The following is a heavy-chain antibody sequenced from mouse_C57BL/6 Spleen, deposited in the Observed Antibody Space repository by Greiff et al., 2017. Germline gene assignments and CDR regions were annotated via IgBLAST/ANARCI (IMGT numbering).Heavy chain of an antibody. CDR3: TREGMVTTGYYFDY. CDR1: GFTFSSYA. V-gene: IGHV5-9-1*02. J-gene: IGHJ2*01. Sequence: EVKLQESGEGLVKPGGSLKLSCAASGFTFSSYAMSWVRQTPEKRLEWVAYISSGGDYIYYADTVKGRFTISRDNARNTLYLQMSSLKSEDTAMYYCTREGMVTTGYYFDYWGQGTTLTVSS. D-gene: IGHD2-2*01. CDR2: ISSGGDYI.